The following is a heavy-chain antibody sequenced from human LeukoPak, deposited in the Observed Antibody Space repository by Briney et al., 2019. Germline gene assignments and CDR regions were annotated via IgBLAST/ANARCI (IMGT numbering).Heavy chain of an antibody. CDR3: ARAPARVNRVFDH. CDR1: GFTFSSYA. J-gene: IGHJ4*02. CDR2: INPSGDGT. D-gene: IGHD1-14*01. V-gene: IGHV3-23*01. Sequence: GGSLRLSCTASGFTFSSYAMSWVRQAPGKGSEWVSAINPSGDGTFYAESVKGRFTISRDNSKNTLYLQMVSLRAEATAVYYCARAPARVNRVFDHCGQGTLVTVSS.